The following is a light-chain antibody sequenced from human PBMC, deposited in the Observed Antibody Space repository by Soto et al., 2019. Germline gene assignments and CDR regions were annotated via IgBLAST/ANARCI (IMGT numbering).Light chain of an antibody. Sequence: DIQMTQSPSSLSASVGDRVTITCQASQDISSYLNWYQQKPGKAPKLLIYDASNLETGVSSRFSGSGSGTDFTFTISSLQPEDIATYYCQQYDDLPTFGQGTKLEIK. CDR2: DAS. J-gene: IGKJ2*01. CDR3: QQYDDLPT. V-gene: IGKV1-33*01. CDR1: QDISSY.